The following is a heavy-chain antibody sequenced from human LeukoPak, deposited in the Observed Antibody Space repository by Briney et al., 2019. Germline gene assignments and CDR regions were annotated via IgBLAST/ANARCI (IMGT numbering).Heavy chain of an antibody. CDR1: GGSISSYY. CDR3: AREEGYGGDAFDI. Sequence: SETLSLTCTVSGGSISSYYWSWIRHPPGKGLEWIGYIYYSGSTNYNPSLKSRVTISVDTSKNQFSLKLSSVTAADTAVYYCAREEGYGGDAFDIWGQGTMVTVSS. D-gene: IGHD4-23*01. V-gene: IGHV4-59*12. J-gene: IGHJ3*02. CDR2: IYYSGST.